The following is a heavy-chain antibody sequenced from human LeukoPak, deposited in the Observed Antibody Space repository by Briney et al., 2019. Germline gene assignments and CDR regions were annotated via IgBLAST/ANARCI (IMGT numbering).Heavy chain of an antibody. D-gene: IGHD2-2*02. CDR1: GFTFSTYY. CDR2: MKGDGSKK. CDR3: AREPAFDTAATFDF. V-gene: IGHV3-7*01. Sequence: NPGGSLRLSCAASGFTFSTYYMNWVRQAPGKGLEWVASMKGDGSKKYCVDSVRGRFTISRDNAKNSLYLQMDRLRVEDTAVYYCAREPAFDTAATFDFWGQGTMVTVSS. J-gene: IGHJ3*01.